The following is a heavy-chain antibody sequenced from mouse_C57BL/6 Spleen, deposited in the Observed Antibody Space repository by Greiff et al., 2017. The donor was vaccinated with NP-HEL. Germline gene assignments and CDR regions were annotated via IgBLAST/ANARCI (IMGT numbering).Heavy chain of an antibody. J-gene: IGHJ3*01. Sequence: EVKLMESGGGLVQPGGSMKLSCAASGFTFSDAWMDWVRQSPEKGLEWVAEIRNKANNHATYYAESVKGRFTISRDDSKSSVYLQMNSLRAEDTGIYYCTRTGTVAAWFAYWGQGTLVTVSA. CDR2: IRNKANNHAT. V-gene: IGHV6-6*01. D-gene: IGHD4-1*01. CDR1: GFTFSDAW. CDR3: TRTGTVAAWFAY.